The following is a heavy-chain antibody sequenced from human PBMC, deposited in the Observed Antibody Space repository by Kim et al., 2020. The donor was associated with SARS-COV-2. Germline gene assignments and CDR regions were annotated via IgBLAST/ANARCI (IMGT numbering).Heavy chain of an antibody. CDR2: ISSSGSTI. D-gene: IGHD3-22*01. CDR3: ARVQEGYYDSSGYPHDAFDI. CDR1: GFTFSSYE. J-gene: IGHJ3*02. Sequence: GGSLRLSCAASGFTFSSYEMNWVRQAPGKGLEWVSYISSSGSTIYYADSVKGRFTISRDNAKNSLYLQMNSLRAEDTAVYYCARVQEGYYDSSGYPHDAFDIWGQGTMVTVSS. V-gene: IGHV3-48*03.